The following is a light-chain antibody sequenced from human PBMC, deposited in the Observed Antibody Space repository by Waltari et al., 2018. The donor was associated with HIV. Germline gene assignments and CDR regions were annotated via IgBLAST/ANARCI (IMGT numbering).Light chain of an antibody. CDR2: EVT. Sequence: QSVLTQPASVSASPGQSITITGSGTNDYIGGFNYVSCHQQYPVKAPKVILYEVTPPPSAISRPFSGSKSGYTASLPISGLQSEDEALYCCRSSVLTRAMVFGVGTRVTVL. CDR3: RSSVLTRAMV. CDR1: NDYIGGFNY. J-gene: IGLJ2*01. V-gene: IGLV2-14*01.